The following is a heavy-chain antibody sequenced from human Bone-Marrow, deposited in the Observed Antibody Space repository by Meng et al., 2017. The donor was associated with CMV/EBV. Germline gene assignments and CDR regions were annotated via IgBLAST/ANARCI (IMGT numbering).Heavy chain of an antibody. Sequence: GESLKISCAASGFTFSSYSMNWVRQAPGKGLEWVSSISSSSSYIYYADSVKGRFTISRDNAKNSLYLQMNSLRAEDTAVYYCASLYSSSSVDYWGQGTLVTSPQ. J-gene: IGHJ4*02. CDR1: GFTFSSYS. CDR2: ISSSSSYI. D-gene: IGHD6-6*01. V-gene: IGHV3-21*01. CDR3: ASLYSSSSVDY.